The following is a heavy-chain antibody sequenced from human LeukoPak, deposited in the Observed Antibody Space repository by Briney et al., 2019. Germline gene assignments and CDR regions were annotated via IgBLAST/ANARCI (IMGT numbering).Heavy chain of an antibody. CDR1: GYTFTGYY. J-gene: IGHJ4*02. CDR2: INPNSGGT. D-gene: IGHD3-22*01. CDR3: ARGHKVLMGLSGYYLADFDY. V-gene: IGHV1-2*02. Sequence: GASVKVSCKASGYTFTGYYMHWVRQAPGQGLEWMGWINPNSGGTKYAQKFQGRVTMTRDTSISTTYMELSSLRSEDTAVYYCARGHKVLMGLSGYYLADFDYWGQGTLVTVSS.